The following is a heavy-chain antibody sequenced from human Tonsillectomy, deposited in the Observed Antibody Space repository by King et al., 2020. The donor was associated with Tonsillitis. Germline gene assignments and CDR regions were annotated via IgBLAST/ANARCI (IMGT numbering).Heavy chain of an antibody. CDR3: AREISLADAFDI. V-gene: IGHV4-59*01. D-gene: IGHD1-1*01. CDR2: IYYSGST. Sequence: QLQESGPGLVKPSETLFLTCTVSGCSIISYYCSWIRQPPRKGHEWMWYIYYSGSTNYNPSLKSRVTMSVDTSKSQFSLKLSSVTAADTAVYYCAREISLADAFDIWGQGTMVTVSS. CDR1: GCSIISYY. J-gene: IGHJ3*02.